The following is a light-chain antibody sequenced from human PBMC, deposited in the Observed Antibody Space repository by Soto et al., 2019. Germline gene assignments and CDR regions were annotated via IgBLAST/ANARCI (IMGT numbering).Light chain of an antibody. CDR3: QQYHDYWT. CDR2: DVS. Sequence: DIQMTQSPSTLSASIGDRVTITCRASQSISGWLAWYQQKPGKAPKLLISDVSSLESGVPSRFSGSGSGPEFTLTISSLQPDDFAFYYCQQYHDYWTFGPGTKVEVK. J-gene: IGKJ1*01. V-gene: IGKV1-5*01. CDR1: QSISGW.